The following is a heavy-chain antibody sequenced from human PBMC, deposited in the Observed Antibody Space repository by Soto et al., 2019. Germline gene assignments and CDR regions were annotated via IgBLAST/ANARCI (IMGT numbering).Heavy chain of an antibody. CDR3: AARGGMDSCMAV. Sequence: SVKVSCKASGFTFSNSALQCVRQARGQRLEWLGWIAVGSGNTNYAQGFQERVTITRDMSTSTAYMELNSLRFDDTAVYYCAARGGMDSCMAVWGKGTTVTVSS. J-gene: IGHJ6*03. CDR2: IAVGSGNT. CDR1: GFTFSNSA. V-gene: IGHV1-58*01. D-gene: IGHD2-15*01.